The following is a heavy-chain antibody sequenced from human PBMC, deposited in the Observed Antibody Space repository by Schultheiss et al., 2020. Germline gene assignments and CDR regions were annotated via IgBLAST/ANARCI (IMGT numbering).Heavy chain of an antibody. Sequence: SETLSLTCAVYGGSFSGYYWSWIRQPPGKGLEWIGEINHSGSTNYNPSLKSRVTISVDTSKNQFSLKLSSVTAADTAVYYCARDLEIASPAAMGKSYYYGMDVWGQGTTVTVSS. D-gene: IGHD2-2*01. CDR3: ARDLEIASPAAMGKSYYYGMDV. CDR2: INHSGST. V-gene: IGHV4-34*01. CDR1: GGSFSGYY. J-gene: IGHJ6*02.